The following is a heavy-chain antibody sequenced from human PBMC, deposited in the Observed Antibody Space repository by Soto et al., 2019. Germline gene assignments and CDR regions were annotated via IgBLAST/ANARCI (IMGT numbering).Heavy chain of an antibody. D-gene: IGHD3-3*01. Sequence: SETLSSPALSRGSISSYYWSLIRQPAGKGLEWIGRIYTSGSTNYNPSLKSRVTMSVDTSKNQFSLKLSSVTAADTAVYYCHGGSDYDFWSGYSIDYYYYGMDVWGQGTTVTVSS. V-gene: IGHV4-4*07. CDR3: HGGSDYDFWSGYSIDYYYYGMDV. CDR1: GSISSYY. CDR2: IYTSGST. J-gene: IGHJ6*02.